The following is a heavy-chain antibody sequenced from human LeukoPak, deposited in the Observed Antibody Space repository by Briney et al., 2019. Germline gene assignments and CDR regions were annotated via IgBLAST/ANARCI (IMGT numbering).Heavy chain of an antibody. J-gene: IGHJ4*02. CDR3: ARVTMFRGVIITSSYYFDY. CDR1: GGTFSRYA. V-gene: IGHV1-18*01. D-gene: IGHD3-10*01. Sequence: ASVKVSCKASGGTFSRYAFSWVRQAPGQGLEWMGWISAYNGNTNYAQKLQGRVTMTTDTSTSTAYMELRSLRSDDTAVYFCARVTMFRGVIITSSYYFDYWGQGTLVTVSS. CDR2: ISAYNGNT.